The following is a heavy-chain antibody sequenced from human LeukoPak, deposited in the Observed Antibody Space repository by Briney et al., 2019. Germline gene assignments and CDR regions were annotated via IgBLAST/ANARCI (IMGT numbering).Heavy chain of an antibody. CDR1: GFTFSSYG. D-gene: IGHD3-22*01. CDR3: AKELYYYDSSGPN. V-gene: IGHV3-30*02. CDR2: IRYDGSNK. J-gene: IGHJ4*02. Sequence: GGSLRLSCAASGFTFSSYGMHWVRQAPGKGLEWVAFIRYDGSNKYYADSVKGRFTISRDNSKNTLYLQMNSLRAEDTAVYYCAKELYYYDSSGPNWGQGTLVTVSS.